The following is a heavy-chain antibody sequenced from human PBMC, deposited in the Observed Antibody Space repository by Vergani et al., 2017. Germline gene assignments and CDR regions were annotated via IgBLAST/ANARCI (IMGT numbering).Heavy chain of an antibody. CDR1: GGSFSGYY. D-gene: IGHD2/OR15-2a*01. CDR2: INHSGST. Sequence: QVQLQQWGAGLLKPSETLSLTCAVYGGSFSGYYWSWIRQPPGKGLEWIGEINHSGSTNYNPSLKSRVTITVDTSKNQVSLKLSSVTAADTAVYYCARGIIKPGYMDVWGKGTTVTVSS. J-gene: IGHJ6*03. V-gene: IGHV4-34*01. CDR3: ARGIIKPGYMDV.